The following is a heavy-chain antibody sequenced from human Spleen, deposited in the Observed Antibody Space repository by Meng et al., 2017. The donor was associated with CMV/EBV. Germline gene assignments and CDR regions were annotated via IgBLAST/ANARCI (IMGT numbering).Heavy chain of an antibody. V-gene: IGHV4-34*01. CDR1: GGSFSGYY. CDR3: ARGGVAARQLQYYYYGMDV. Sequence: SETLSLTCDVYGGSFSGYYWTWIRQPPGKGLEWIGEINHSGSTNYNPSLESRVTISLDTSKRKFSLRLTSVTAADTSVYYCARGGVAARQLQYYYYGMDVWGQGTTVTVSS. J-gene: IGHJ6*02. D-gene: IGHD6-6*01. CDR2: INHSGST.